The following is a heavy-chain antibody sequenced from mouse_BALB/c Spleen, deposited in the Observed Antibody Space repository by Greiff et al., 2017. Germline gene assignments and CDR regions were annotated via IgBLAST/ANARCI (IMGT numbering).Heavy chain of an antibody. CDR1: GFSLTSYG. J-gene: IGHJ3*01. D-gene: IGHD2-14*01. CDR3: ARDGGGRYDWCAY. Sequence: QVQLKESGPGLVAPSQSLSITCTVSGFSLTSYGVHWVRQPPGKGLEWLGVIWAGGSTNYNSALMSRLSISKDNSKSQVFLKMNSLQTDDTAMYYCARDGGGRYDWCAYWGQGTLVTVSA. CDR2: IWAGGST. V-gene: IGHV2-9*02.